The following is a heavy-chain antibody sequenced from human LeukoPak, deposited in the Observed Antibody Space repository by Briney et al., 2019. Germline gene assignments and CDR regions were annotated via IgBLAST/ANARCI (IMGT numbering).Heavy chain of an antibody. V-gene: IGHV3-23*01. CDR1: GFTFSSYA. Sequence: GGSLRLSCAASGFTFSSYAMSWVRQAPGKGLEWVSAISGSGGSTYYADSVKGRFTISRDNSKNTPYLQMNSLRAEDTAVYYCARARSSWYDPDAFDIWGQGTMVTVSS. CDR3: ARARSSWYDPDAFDI. J-gene: IGHJ3*02. D-gene: IGHD6-13*01. CDR2: ISGSGGST.